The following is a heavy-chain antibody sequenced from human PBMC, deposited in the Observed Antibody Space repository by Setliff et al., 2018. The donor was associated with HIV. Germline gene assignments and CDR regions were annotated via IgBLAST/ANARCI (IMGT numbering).Heavy chain of an antibody. CDR1: GGSINTY. D-gene: IGHD6-25*01. J-gene: IGHJ3*02. Sequence: SETLSLTCTVSGGSINTYWSWIRQPPGKGLEWIGYIKYSGNTNYNPSLKSRATISVDTSKNQFSLKVTSVTAADTAVYYCMRRGQRLPTDAFDIWGQGTMVTVSS. CDR3: MRRGQRLPTDAFDI. CDR2: IKYSGNT. V-gene: IGHV4-59*08.